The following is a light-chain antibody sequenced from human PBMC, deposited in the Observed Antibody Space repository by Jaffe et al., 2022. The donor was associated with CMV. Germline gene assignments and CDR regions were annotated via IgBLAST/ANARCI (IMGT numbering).Light chain of an antibody. V-gene: IGKV3-20*01. CDR2: GAS. J-gene: IGKJ1*01. CDR1: QSVSSSY. CDR3: HHYYSSPQT. Sequence: EIVLTQSPGTLSLSPGERATLSCRASQSVSSSYFAWYQQKPGQAPRLLIYGASSRATGIPDRFGGSGSGTDFTLTISRLEPEDFAVYYCHHYYSSPQTFGQGTKVEIK.